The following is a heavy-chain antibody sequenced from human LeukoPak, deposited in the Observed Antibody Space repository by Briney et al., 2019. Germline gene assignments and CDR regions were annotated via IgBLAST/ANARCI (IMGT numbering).Heavy chain of an antibody. Sequence: PGGSLRLSCAASGFSFSNFAMSWVRQAPGKGLEGVSLIIGSSGDTFYADSVKGRFTISRDNSKNRPYLQINSLRAEDTALYYCAKGAYDYIEMGYFDYWGQGPLVTVSS. CDR1: GFSFSNFA. CDR3: AKGAYDYIEMGYFDY. J-gene: IGHJ4*02. D-gene: IGHD5-12*01. CDR2: IIGSSGDT. V-gene: IGHV3-23*01.